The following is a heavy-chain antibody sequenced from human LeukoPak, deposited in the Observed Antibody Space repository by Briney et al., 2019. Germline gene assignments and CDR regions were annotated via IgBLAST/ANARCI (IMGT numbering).Heavy chain of an antibody. CDR1: GGSIRSHY. Sequence: SETLSLTCTVSGGSIRSHYWSWIRQPPGKGLEWIGYIYYSGSTNYNPSLKSRVTISVDTSKNQFSLKLSSVTAADTAVYYCARRLDYYYGMDVWGQGTTVTVSS. CDR3: ARRLDYYYGMDV. V-gene: IGHV4-59*11. D-gene: IGHD4-11*01. J-gene: IGHJ6*02. CDR2: IYYSGST.